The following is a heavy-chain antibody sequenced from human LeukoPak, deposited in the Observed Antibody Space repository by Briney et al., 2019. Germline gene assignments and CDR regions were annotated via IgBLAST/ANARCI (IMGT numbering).Heavy chain of an antibody. D-gene: IGHD4-17*01. J-gene: IGHJ5*02. Sequence: SQTLSLTCTVSGGSISSGGYYRSWIRQHPGKGLEWIGYIYYSGSTYYNPSLKSRVTISVDTSKNQFSLKLSSVTAADTAVYYCARETPDYGETNWFDPWGQGTLVTVSS. CDR3: ARETPDYGETNWFDP. CDR1: GGSISSGGYY. V-gene: IGHV4-31*03. CDR2: IYYSGST.